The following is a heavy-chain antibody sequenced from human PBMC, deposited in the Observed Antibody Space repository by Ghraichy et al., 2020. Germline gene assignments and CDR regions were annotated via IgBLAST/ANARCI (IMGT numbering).Heavy chain of an antibody. D-gene: IGHD1-1*01. Sequence: ASVKVSCKASGYTFTSYGISWVRQATGQGLEWMGWISAYNGNTNYAQKLQGRVTMTTDTSTSTAYMELRSLRSDDTAVYYCARINAVASTTGTTSYYYYGMDVWGQGTTVTVSS. CDR3: ARINAVASTTGTTSYYYYGMDV. CDR2: ISAYNGNT. J-gene: IGHJ6*02. CDR1: GYTFTSYG. V-gene: IGHV1-18*01.